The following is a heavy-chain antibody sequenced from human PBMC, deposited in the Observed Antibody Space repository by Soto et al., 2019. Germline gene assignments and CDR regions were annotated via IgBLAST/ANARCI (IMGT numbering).Heavy chain of an antibody. D-gene: IGHD2-8*01. CDR2: IIPIFGTA. Sequence: GGSGKVSRKAFGGTFSSYAISWVRQAPGQGLEWMGGIIPIFGTANYAQKFQGRVTITADKSTSTAYMELSSLRSEDTAVYYCASSVPMVYAPYHYGMDVWAQGTTLTVSS. CDR1: GGTFSSYA. J-gene: IGHJ6*02. CDR3: ASSVPMVYAPYHYGMDV. V-gene: IGHV1-69*06.